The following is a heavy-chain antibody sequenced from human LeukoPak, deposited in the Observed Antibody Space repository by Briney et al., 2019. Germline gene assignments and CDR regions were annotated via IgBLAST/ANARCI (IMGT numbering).Heavy chain of an antibody. D-gene: IGHD6-13*01. CDR2: ISSNGGST. CDR1: GFTFSSYA. Sequence: GGPLRLSCAASGFTFSSYAVHWVRQAPGKGLEYVSAISSNGGSTYYANSVKGRFTISRDNSKNTLYLQMGSLRAEDMAVYYCARGFIAAAGTGTFYWGQGTLVTVSS. CDR3: ARGFIAAAGTGTFY. J-gene: IGHJ4*02. V-gene: IGHV3-64*01.